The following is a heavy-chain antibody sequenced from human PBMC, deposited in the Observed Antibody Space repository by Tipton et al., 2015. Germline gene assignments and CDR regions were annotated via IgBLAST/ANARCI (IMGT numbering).Heavy chain of an antibody. CDR3: ARDLEHGMDV. CDR1: GGSVSRGSYY. Sequence: TLSLTCTVSGGSVSRGSYYWNWIRQPPGKGLEYIGYIHYSGNSNYNPSLKSRISMSVDTSKNQISLKMTSVAAADTAVYYCARDLEHGMDVWGHGTTVTVSS. V-gene: IGHV4-61*01. J-gene: IGHJ6*02. CDR2: IHYSGNS. D-gene: IGHD5-24*01.